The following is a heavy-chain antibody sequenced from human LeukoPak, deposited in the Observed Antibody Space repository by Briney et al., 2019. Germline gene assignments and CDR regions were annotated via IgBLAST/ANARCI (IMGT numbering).Heavy chain of an antibody. CDR2: IDIRGDT. CDR3: ARRTGYGYGLDC. J-gene: IGHJ4*02. CDR1: GLTVSNND. D-gene: IGHD5-18*01. V-gene: IGHV3-53*01. Sequence: PGGSLRLSCAASGLTVSNNDVSWVRQAPGKGLEWVSVIDIRGDTYYAETVKGRFTISRDKSKNTVSLQMDSLRAEDTAVYFCARRTGYGYGLDCWGRGTLVTVSS.